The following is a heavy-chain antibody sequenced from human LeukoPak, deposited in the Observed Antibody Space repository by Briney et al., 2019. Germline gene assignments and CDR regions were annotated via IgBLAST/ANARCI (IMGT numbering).Heavy chain of an antibody. V-gene: IGHV3-53*01. CDR3: ARDAYCSGGSCYLFFYDY. CDR2: IDIGGTT. CDR1: GFTVSSNY. J-gene: IGHJ4*02. Sequence: GGSLRLSCAASGFTVSSNYMSWVRQAPGKGLEWVSFIDIGGTTYYADSVKGRFTISRDNAKNSLYLQMNSLRAEDTAVYYCARDAYCSGGSCYLFFYDYWGQGTLVTVSS. D-gene: IGHD2-15*01.